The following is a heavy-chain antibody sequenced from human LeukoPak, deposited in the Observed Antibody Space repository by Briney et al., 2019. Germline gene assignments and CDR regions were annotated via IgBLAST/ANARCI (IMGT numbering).Heavy chain of an antibody. CDR3: ARIPAGYGSGSPLYGMDV. V-gene: IGHV3-53*01. D-gene: IGHD3-10*01. CDR2: LYDDGLT. J-gene: IGHJ6*02. CDR1: GFSVSTNY. Sequence: PGGSLRLSCAVSGFSVSTNYMSWVRQAPGKGLDWVSVLYDDGLTFYADSVKGRFTISRDNAKNSLYLQMNSLRAEDTAVYYCARIPAGYGSGSPLYGMDVWGQGTTVTVPS.